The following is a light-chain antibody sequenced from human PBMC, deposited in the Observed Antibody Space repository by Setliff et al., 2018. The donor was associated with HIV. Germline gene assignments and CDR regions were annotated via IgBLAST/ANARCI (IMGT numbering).Light chain of an antibody. Sequence: QSALPQPRSMSGSPGQSVTTSCTGTSSDVDAYDYVSWYQHHPGKAPKLLIYDVSERPSGVPDRFSGSKSGNTASLTISGLQAEDEADYYCCSYAGSYTYVFGTGTKVTVL. J-gene: IGLJ1*01. CDR3: CSYAGSYTYV. CDR2: DVS. CDR1: SSDVDAYDY. V-gene: IGLV2-11*01.